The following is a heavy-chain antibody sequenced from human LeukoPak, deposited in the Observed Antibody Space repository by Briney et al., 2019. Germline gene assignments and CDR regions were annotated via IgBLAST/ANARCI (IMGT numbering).Heavy chain of an antibody. Sequence: ASGKVSCKASGYTLTRYDINWVRQATGQGLEWMGWMNPNSGNTGYAQKFQGRVTITRNTSISTAYMELSSLRSEDTAVYYCARSPRSGWYSQFDPWGQGTLVTVSS. D-gene: IGHD6-19*01. CDR1: GYTLTRYD. V-gene: IGHV1-8*03. CDR2: MNPNSGNT. J-gene: IGHJ5*02. CDR3: ARSPRSGWYSQFDP.